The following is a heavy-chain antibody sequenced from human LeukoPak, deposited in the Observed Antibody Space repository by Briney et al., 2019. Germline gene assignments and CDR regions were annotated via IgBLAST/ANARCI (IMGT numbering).Heavy chain of an antibody. V-gene: IGHV1-69*05. D-gene: IGHD2-2*01. CDR1: GGSFRGHG. CDR3: ARARSTVLNDAYDI. CDR2: IIPVFLTT. Sequence: SVKVSCKASGGSFRGHGISWVRQAPGQGPQWMGGIIPVFLTTNYAQEFQGRVTLIIDESTSMAYMELSSLRSDDTAVYFCARARSTVLNDAYDIWGQGTMVTVSS. J-gene: IGHJ3*02.